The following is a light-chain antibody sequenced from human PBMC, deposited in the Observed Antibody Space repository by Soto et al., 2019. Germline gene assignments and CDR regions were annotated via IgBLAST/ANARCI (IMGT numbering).Light chain of an antibody. J-gene: IGKJ1*01. Sequence: EVVLTQSPGTLSLSSGERVTLSCRASQSVASSYLAWYQQKPGRAPRLLFYSASSRATGIPDRFSGSGSGTDFTLNISRLEPEDFAVYYCHHFGSLPETFGQGTNVE. V-gene: IGKV3-20*01. CDR2: SAS. CDR1: QSVASSY. CDR3: HHFGSLPET.